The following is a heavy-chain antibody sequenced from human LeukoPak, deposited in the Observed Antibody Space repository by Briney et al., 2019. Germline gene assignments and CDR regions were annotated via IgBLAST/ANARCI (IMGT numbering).Heavy chain of an antibody. J-gene: IGHJ4*02. D-gene: IGHD6-13*01. Sequence: ESGPTLVKPTQTLTLTCTFSGFSLSTSGVGVGWIRQPPGKDLGWLTLIYWDDDKRYSPSLKSRLTITKDTSKNQVVLTMTNMDPVDTATYYCAHASYSSSWYYFDYWGQGTLVTVSS. V-gene: IGHV2-5*02. CDR3: AHASYSSSWYYFDY. CDR1: GFSLSTSGVG. CDR2: IYWDDDK.